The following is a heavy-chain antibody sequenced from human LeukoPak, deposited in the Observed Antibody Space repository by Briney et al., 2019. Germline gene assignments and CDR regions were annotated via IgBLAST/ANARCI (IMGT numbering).Heavy chain of an antibody. Sequence: GGSLRLSCAASGFTFSSYGMHWVRQAPGKGLEWVSAISGSGGSTYYADSVKGRFTISRDNSKNTLYLQMNSLRAEDTAVYYCAKDYSQYYYDSSGYLDYWGQGTLVTVSS. CDR3: AKDYSQYYYDSSGYLDY. D-gene: IGHD3-22*01. CDR2: ISGSGGST. V-gene: IGHV3-23*01. CDR1: GFTFSSYG. J-gene: IGHJ4*02.